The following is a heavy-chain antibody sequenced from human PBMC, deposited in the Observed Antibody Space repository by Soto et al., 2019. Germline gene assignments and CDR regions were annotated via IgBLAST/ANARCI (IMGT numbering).Heavy chain of an antibody. D-gene: IGHD3-10*01. J-gene: IGHJ4*02. V-gene: IGHV3-30-3*01. CDR3: ARDSPYGSGSYYPDY. CDR1: GFTFSSYA. Sequence: PGGSLRLSCAASGFTFSSYAMHWVRQAPGKGLEWVAVISYDGSNKYYADSVKGRFTISRDNSKNTLYLQMNSLRAEDTAVYYCARDSPYGSGSYYPDYWGQRTLVTVSS. CDR2: ISYDGSNK.